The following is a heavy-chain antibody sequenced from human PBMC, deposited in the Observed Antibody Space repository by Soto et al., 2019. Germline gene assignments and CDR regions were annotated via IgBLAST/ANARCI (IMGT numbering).Heavy chain of an antibody. Sequence: RGSLRLSCATSGFIFSDYNMNWVRQAPGKGLEWISYISTTSSTKYYAESVKGRFTISRDNGKKSLYLQMNSLRDDDTALYYCARDIRFLEWFPDYWGLGTLVTVSS. D-gene: IGHD3-3*01. CDR1: GFIFSDYN. CDR3: ARDIRFLEWFPDY. CDR2: ISTTSSTK. V-gene: IGHV3-48*02. J-gene: IGHJ4*02.